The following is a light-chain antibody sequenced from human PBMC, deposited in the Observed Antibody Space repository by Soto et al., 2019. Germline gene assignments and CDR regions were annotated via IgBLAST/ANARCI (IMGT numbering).Light chain of an antibody. CDR3: CSYAGAFIYV. V-gene: IGLV2-11*01. CDR1: STDFVSYNR. CDR2: DVS. Sequence: QSVLTQPPSVSGSPGQSVTISCTGTSTDFVSYNRVSWYQQHPGKAPKLLISDVSKRPSGVPDRFSGSKFGNTASLTISGLQAEDEADYYCCSYAGAFIYVFGSGTKVTVL. J-gene: IGLJ1*01.